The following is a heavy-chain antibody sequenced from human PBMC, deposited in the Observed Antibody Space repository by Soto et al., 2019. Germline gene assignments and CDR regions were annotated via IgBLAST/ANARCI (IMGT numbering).Heavy chain of an antibody. J-gene: IGHJ4*02. D-gene: IGHD1-26*01. V-gene: IGHV3-33*01. CDR3: ARDDAGAAFDY. CDR2: IWYDGSNK. CDR1: GFTFSSYG. Sequence: GGSLRLSCAASGFTFSSYGMHWVRQAPGKGLEWVAVIWYDGSNKYYADSVKGRFTISRDNSKNTLYLQMNSLRAEDTAVYYCARDDAGAAFDYWGQGTLVTVSS.